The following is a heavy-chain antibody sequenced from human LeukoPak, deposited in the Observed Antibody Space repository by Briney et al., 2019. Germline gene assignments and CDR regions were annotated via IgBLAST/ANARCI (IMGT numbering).Heavy chain of an antibody. CDR2: IIPIFGTA. D-gene: IGHD2-2*01. CDR1: GGTFSSYA. V-gene: IGHV1-69*13. J-gene: IGHJ3*02. Sequence: ASVKVSCKASGGTFSSYAINWVRQAPGQGLEWMGGIIPIFGTANYAQNFQGRITITADESTSTAYMELSSLRSEDTAVYYYARYARASRDAFDIWGQGTMVTVSS. CDR3: ARYARASRDAFDI.